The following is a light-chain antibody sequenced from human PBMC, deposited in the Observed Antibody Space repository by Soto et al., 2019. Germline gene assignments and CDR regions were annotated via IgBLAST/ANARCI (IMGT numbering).Light chain of an antibody. CDR2: GAS. Sequence: ELVLTQSPGTLSLSPGERATISCRASQSVSSSYLAWYQQKPGQAPRLLIYGASSRATGIPDRFSGSGSGTDFTLTISRLDPEDFAVYYCQQYGSSPRTGGEVTKV. J-gene: IGKJ1*01. CDR1: QSVSSSY. V-gene: IGKV3-20*01. CDR3: QQYGSSPRT.